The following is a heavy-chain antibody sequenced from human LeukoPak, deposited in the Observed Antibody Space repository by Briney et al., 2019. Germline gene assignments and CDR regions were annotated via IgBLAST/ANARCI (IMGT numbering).Heavy chain of an antibody. J-gene: IGHJ1*01. CDR1: GYTFTSYY. CDR3: AYDSSLEYFQH. D-gene: IGHD6-13*01. Sequence: GASVKVSCKASGYTFTSYYMHWVRQAPGQGLEWMGIINPSGGSTSYAQKFQGRVTMTGDTSTSTVYMELSSLGSEDTAVYYCAYDSSLEYFQHWGQGTLVTVSS. CDR2: INPSGGST. V-gene: IGHV1-46*01.